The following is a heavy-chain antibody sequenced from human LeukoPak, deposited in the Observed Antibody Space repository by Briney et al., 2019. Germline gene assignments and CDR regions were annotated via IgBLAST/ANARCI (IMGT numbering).Heavy chain of an antibody. CDR3: ARQAGITIFGVVMANWFDP. D-gene: IGHD3-3*01. CDR2: IYYSGST. J-gene: IGHJ5*02. CDR1: GGSISSSSYY. Sequence: SETLSLTCTVSGGSISSSSYYWGWIRQPPGKGLEWIGSIYYSGSTYYNPSLKSRVTISVDTSKNQFSLKLSSVTAADTAVYYCARQAGITIFGVVMANWFDPWGQGTLVTVSS. V-gene: IGHV4-39*01.